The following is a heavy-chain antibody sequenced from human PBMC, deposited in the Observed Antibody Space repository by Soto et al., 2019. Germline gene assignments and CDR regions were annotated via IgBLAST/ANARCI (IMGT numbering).Heavy chain of an antibody. CDR1: GGTFSSYA. J-gene: IGHJ4*02. V-gene: IGHV1-69*13. Sequence: SVKVSCKASGGTFSSYAISWVRQAPGQGLEWMGGIIPIFGTANYAQKFQGRVTITADESTSTAYMELSSLRSEDTAVYYCARSHEAYSYASRAGQGYFDYWGQ. D-gene: IGHD5-18*01. CDR3: ARSHEAYSYASRAGQGYFDY. CDR2: IIPIFGTA.